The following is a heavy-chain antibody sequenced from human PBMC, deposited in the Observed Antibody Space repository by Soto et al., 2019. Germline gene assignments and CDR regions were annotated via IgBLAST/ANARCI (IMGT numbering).Heavy chain of an antibody. CDR1: GFTFSSYG. CDR2: ISYDGSNK. Sequence: GVSLRLSCSASGFTFSSYGMHWVRQAPGKGLEWVAVISYDGSNKYYADSVKGRFTISRDNSKNTLYLQMNSLRAEATAVYYGEKEERRRFLEWFPPVCLDVWGQGTTVTVS. CDR3: EKEERRRFLEWFPPVCLDV. V-gene: IGHV3-30*18. D-gene: IGHD3-3*01. J-gene: IGHJ6*02.